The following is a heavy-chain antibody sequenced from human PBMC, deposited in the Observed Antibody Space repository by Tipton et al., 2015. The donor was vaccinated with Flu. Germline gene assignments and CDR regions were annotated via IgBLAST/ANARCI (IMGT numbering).Heavy chain of an antibody. CDR2: LYDSGIT. V-gene: IGHV4-39*07. J-gene: IGHJ4*02. D-gene: IGHD3-16*01. CDR3: ARSSSAYDYVWGGSYYLDF. CDR1: GGSIGSSTYY. Sequence: TLSLTCTVFGGSIGSSTYYWGWIRQPPGKGLEWIGSLYDSGITYYNPSLKGRVTISLDTSKNQFSLKLISVTAADTAVYYCARSSSAYDYVWGGSYYLDFWGQGTLVTVSS.